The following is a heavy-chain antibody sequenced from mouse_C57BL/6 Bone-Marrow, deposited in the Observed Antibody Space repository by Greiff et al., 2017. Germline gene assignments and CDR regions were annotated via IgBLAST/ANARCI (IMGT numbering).Heavy chain of an antibody. CDR3: AIGSLYDYDGGRRYFDV. CDR1: GYTFTSYW. V-gene: IGHV1-74*01. CDR2: IHPSDSDT. Sequence: QVQLKQPGAELVKPGASVKVSCKASGYTFTSYWMHWVKQRPGQGLEWIGRIHPSDSDTNYNQKFKGKATLTVDKSSSTAYMQLSSLTSEVSAVYYCAIGSLYDYDGGRRYFDVWGTGTTVTVSS. J-gene: IGHJ1*03. D-gene: IGHD2-4*01.